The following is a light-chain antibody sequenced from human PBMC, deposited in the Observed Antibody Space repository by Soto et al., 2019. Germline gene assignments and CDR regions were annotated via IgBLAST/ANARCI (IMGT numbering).Light chain of an antibody. V-gene: IGKV1-39*01. CDR3: HKTYSPPDT. Sequence: DIRMTQSPSSLSASVGDRVTITCRASQSIDSHLNWYQHHPGKAPTALISEASNVQSGVPSRFSGSGSGTDFTITISGLQPAESDTYYCHKTYSPPDTFGPGTKVDIK. CDR2: EAS. J-gene: IGKJ1*01. CDR1: QSIDSH.